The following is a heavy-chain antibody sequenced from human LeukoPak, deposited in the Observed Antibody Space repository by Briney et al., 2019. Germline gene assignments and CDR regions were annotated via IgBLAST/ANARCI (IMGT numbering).Heavy chain of an antibody. D-gene: IGHD2-2*01. J-gene: IGHJ6*03. CDR2: IYYSGST. V-gene: IGHV4-59*01. CDR3: ARGRERYCSSTSCLADYYYYYYMDV. CDR1: GGSISSYY. Sequence: PSETLSLTCTVSGGSISSYYWSWIRQPPGKGLEWIGYIYYSGSTNYNPSLKSRVTISVDTSKNQFSLKLSSVTAADTAVYYCARGRERYCSSTSCLADYYYYYYMDVWGKGTTVTVSS.